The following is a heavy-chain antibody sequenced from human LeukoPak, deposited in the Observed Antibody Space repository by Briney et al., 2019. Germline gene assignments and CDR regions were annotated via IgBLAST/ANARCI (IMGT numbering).Heavy chain of an antibody. J-gene: IGHJ4*02. CDR1: GGSIRNYY. D-gene: IGHD7-27*01. Sequence: SETLSLTCSVSGGSIRNYYWSWIRQPPGKGLEWIGFIFYSGSTNYNPSPKNRVTISVDTSKNQFSLKLTSVTAADTAMYYCAREGSGDRYFDFWGQGTLVAVFS. V-gene: IGHV4-59*01. CDR3: AREGSGDRYFDF. CDR2: IFYSGST.